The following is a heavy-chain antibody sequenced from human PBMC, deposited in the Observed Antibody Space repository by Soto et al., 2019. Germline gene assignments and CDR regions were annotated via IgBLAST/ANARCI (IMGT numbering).Heavy chain of an antibody. D-gene: IGHD3-22*01. Sequence: QVQLQESGPGLVKPSQTLSLTCTVSGGSISSGAYYWSWIRQHPGKGLEWIGYIYYSGSTYYNPSLKSRVTISVDTSKNQFSLMLSSVTAADTAVYYCAIYDSSGSRGFQHWGQGTLVTVSS. V-gene: IGHV4-31*03. CDR2: IYYSGST. J-gene: IGHJ1*01. CDR1: GGSISSGAYY. CDR3: AIYDSSGSRGFQH.